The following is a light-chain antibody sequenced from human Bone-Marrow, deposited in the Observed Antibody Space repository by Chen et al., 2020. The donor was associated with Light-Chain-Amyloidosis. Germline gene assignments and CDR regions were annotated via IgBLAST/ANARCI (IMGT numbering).Light chain of an antibody. CDR3: PQYGTSPLT. V-gene: IGKV3-20*01. J-gene: IGKJ4*01. CDR2: GSS. CDR1: QTISSNY. Sequence: EIVLTQSPGTLSLSPGEGANLSCRASQTISSNYLTWYQQKFGQAPRLLIYGSSSRATGIPDRFTDSGSGTDFTLTINRLEPEDFAMYYCPQYGTSPLTFGGGTKVES.